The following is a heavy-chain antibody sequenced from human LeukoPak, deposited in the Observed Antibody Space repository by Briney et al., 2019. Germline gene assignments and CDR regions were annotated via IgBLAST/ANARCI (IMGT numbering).Heavy chain of an antibody. CDR1: GGTFSSYA. V-gene: IGHV1-69*06. CDR2: IIPIFGTA. J-gene: IGHJ4*02. CDR3: ATARRAYYSGSGSYFDY. Sequence: SVKVSCKASGGTFSSYAISWVRQAPGQGLEWMGGIIPIFGTANYAQKFQGRVTMTEDTSTDTAYMELNSLRSEDTAVYYCATARRAYYSGSGSYFDYWGQGTLVTVSS. D-gene: IGHD3-10*01.